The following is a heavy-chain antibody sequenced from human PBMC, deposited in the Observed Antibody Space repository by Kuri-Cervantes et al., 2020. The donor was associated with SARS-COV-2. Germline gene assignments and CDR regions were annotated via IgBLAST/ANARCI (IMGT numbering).Heavy chain of an antibody. CDR1: GGSISGNY. J-gene: IGHJ6*02. V-gene: IGHV4-4*07. CDR3: ARGILGDDSIHYGMDV. Sequence: SETLSLTCTLSGGSISGNYWSWIRQSAGKGLEVIGRVYSSGGTNYNPSLWSRVTMSIDTAKNQVSLRLNSVTAADTAVYYCARGILGDDSIHYGMDVWGQGTSVTVSS. CDR2: VYSSGGT. D-gene: IGHD2/OR15-2a*01.